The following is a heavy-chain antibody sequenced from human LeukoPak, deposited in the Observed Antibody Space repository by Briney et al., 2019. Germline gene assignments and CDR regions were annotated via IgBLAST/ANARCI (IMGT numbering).Heavy chain of an antibody. CDR2: ISAYNGNT. V-gene: IGHV1-18*01. J-gene: IGHJ4*02. CDR1: GYTFTSYG. CDR3: AREQHIVVVTAILDY. D-gene: IGHD2-21*02. Sequence: ASVKLSCKASGYTFTSYGISWVRQAPGQGLEWMGWISAYNGNTNYAQKLQGRVTMTTDTSTSTAYMELRSLRSDDTAVYYCAREQHIVVVTAILDYWGQGTLVTVSS.